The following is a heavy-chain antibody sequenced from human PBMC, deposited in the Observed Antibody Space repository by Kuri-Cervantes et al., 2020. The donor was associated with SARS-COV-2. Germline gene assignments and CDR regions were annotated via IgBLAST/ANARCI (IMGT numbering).Heavy chain of an antibody. D-gene: IGHD5-18*01. Sequence: GESLKISCAASGFTFSNFGMHWVRQTPGKGLEWVAIISYNGRNRYFADSVKGRFTISRDNSKNTLYLQMNSLRAEDTAVYYCVGETDTAMAFFDYWGQGTLVTVSS. CDR3: VGETDTAMAFFDY. J-gene: IGHJ4*02. CDR2: ISYNGRNR. CDR1: GFTFSNFG. V-gene: IGHV3-30*03.